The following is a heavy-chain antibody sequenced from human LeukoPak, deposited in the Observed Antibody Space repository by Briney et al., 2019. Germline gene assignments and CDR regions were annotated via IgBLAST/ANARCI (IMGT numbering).Heavy chain of an antibody. CDR2: IKQDGSEK. V-gene: IGHV3-7*01. CDR1: GFTFSSYW. CDR3: ARGRTTGTTGLGDF. Sequence: GGSLRLSCAASGFTFSSYWMSWVRQAPGKGLEWVANIKQDGSEKNYVDSVKGRFTISRDNAKSSVYLQMNSLRAEDTAVYYCARGRTTGTTGLGDFWGQGTLVTVSS. D-gene: IGHD1-1*01. J-gene: IGHJ4*02.